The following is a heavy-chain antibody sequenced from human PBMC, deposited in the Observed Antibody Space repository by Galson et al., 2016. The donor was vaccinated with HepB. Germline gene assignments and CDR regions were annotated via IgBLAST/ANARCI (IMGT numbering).Heavy chain of an antibody. D-gene: IGHD1-20*01. V-gene: IGHV4-39*01. CDR3: ARLRHNWKDGAFRDS. CDR1: GDSMSSSSYY. CDR2: SYYSGST. J-gene: IGHJ4*02. Sequence: DTLSLTCTVSGDSMSSSSYYWGWIRQPPGKGPEWVASSYYSGSTYYNPPLKRRLTISVDTSRTQFSLKLSSVNAADTAVYYCARLRHNWKDGAFRDSWGQGTLVIVSS.